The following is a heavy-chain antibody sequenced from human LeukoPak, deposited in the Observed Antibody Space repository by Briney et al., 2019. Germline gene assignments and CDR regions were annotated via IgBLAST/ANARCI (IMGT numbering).Heavy chain of an antibody. D-gene: IGHD3-22*01. J-gene: IGHJ3*02. CDR2: IYYSRST. Sequence: SETLSLTCTVSGGSISSYYWSWIRQPPGKGLEWIGYIYYSRSTNYNPSLKSRVTISVDTSKNQFSLKLSSVTAADTAVYYCAREIWDYYDSSGYYGSFDIWGRGTMVTVSS. V-gene: IGHV4-59*01. CDR1: GGSISSYY. CDR3: AREIWDYYDSSGYYGSFDI.